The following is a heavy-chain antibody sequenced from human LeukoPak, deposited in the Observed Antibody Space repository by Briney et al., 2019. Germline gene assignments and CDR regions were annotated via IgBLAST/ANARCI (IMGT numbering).Heavy chain of an antibody. CDR3: VRGKAVTGFDI. CDR2: IYAGGST. D-gene: IGHD4-17*01. J-gene: IGHJ3*02. Sequence: GGSLRLSCAASGFTVSSSYMSWVRQAPGKGLEWISVIYAGGSTYYADSVKGRFTISRDSSKNTLYLQMNSLRAEDTAVYYCVRGKAVTGFDIWGQGTMVTVSS. CDR1: GFTVSSSY. V-gene: IGHV3-53*01.